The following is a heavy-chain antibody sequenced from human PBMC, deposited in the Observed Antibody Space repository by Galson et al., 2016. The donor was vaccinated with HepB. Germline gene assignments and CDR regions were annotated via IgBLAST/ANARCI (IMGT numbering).Heavy chain of an antibody. CDR2: IVAGNGDT. Sequence: SVKVSCKASGVTFSTSAVQWVRQARGQHLEWIGWIVAGNGDTKYAQKFQERDTITRDMSTRTAYMELSSLTSEDTAVYYCAARGNSWPYYWGQGTLVTVSS. J-gene: IGHJ4*02. V-gene: IGHV1-58*01. CDR3: AARGNSWPYY. CDR1: GVTFSTSA. D-gene: IGHD6-13*01.